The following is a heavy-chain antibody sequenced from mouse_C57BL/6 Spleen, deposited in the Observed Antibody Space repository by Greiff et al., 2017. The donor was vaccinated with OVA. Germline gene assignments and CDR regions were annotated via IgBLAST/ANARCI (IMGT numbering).Heavy chain of an antibody. CDR3: ARITTVPRGYFDV. CDR1: GYTFTSYW. Sequence: QVQLQQSGAELVKPGASVKLSCKASGYTFTSYWMHWVKQRPGQGLEWIGMIHPNSGSTNYNEKFKSKATLTVDKSSSTAYMQLSSLTSEDSAVYYCARITTVPRGYFDVWGTGTTVTVSS. D-gene: IGHD1-1*01. CDR2: IHPNSGST. J-gene: IGHJ1*03. V-gene: IGHV1-64*01.